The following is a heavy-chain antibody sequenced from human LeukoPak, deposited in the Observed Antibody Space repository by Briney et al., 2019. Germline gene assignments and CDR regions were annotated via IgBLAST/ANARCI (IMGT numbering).Heavy chain of an antibody. D-gene: IGHD2-2*01. CDR3: VRSGGYCGDTTCHVEYFDL. CDR1: GASISSYY. J-gene: IGHJ2*01. Sequence: SETLSLTCTVSGASISSYYWSWIRQPAGKGLEWIGRMYLSGETNYNPSLNSRVTMSLDTSKNHFSLKLTSATAADTAVYYCVRSGGYCGDTTCHVEYFDLWGRGTLVSVSS. CDR2: MYLSGET. V-gene: IGHV4-4*07.